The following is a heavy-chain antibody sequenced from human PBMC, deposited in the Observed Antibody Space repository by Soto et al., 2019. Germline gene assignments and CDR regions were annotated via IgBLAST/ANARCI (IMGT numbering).Heavy chain of an antibody. CDR1: GYTFTSYD. CDR2: MNPNSGNT. CDR3: ASGGLVGATDYYYYGMDV. Sequence: GASVKVPCKASGYTFTSYDINWVRQATGQGLEWMGWMNPNSGNTGYAQKFQGRVTMTRNTSISTAYMELSSLRSEDTAVFYCASGGLVGATDYYYYGMDVWGQGTTVTVSS. D-gene: IGHD1-26*01. J-gene: IGHJ6*02. V-gene: IGHV1-8*01.